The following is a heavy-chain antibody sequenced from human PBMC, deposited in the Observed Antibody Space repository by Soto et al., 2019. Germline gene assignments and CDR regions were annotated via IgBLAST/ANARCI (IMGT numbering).Heavy chain of an antibody. J-gene: IGHJ4*02. CDR2: IYYSGST. CDR1: GGSISSGGYY. V-gene: IGHV4-31*03. Sequence: SETLSLTCTVSGGSISSGGYYWSWIRQQPGKGLEWIGYIYYSGSTYYNPSLKSRVTISVDTSKNQFSLKLSSVTAADTAVYYCARVLRPYYYDSSGYFFDYWGQGTLVTVSS. D-gene: IGHD3-22*01. CDR3: ARVLRPYYYDSSGYFFDY.